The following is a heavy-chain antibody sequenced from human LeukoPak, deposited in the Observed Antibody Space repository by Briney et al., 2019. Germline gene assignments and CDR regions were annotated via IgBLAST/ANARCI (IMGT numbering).Heavy chain of an antibody. J-gene: IGHJ4*02. CDR2: ISDDESDT. V-gene: IGHV3-30*04. CDR3: ARDPSNSGTYYVLDY. D-gene: IGHD1-26*01. CDR1: GFTFSSYG. Sequence: GGSLRLSCAASGFTFSSYGLHWVRQAPGKGLEWVAVISDDESDTNYADSVKGRFTISRDNYKNTLHLQMNSPRAEDTAVYYCARDPSNSGTYYVLDYWGQGTLVTVSS.